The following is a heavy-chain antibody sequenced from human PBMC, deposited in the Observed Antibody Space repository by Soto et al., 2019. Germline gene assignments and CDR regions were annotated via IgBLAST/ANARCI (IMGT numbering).Heavy chain of an antibody. CDR3: ARVGVIRGKMGYFDY. CDR2: IWYDGSNK. D-gene: IGHD3-10*01. J-gene: IGHJ4*02. Sequence: QVQLVESGGGVVQPGRSLRLSCAASGFTFSSYGMHWVRQAPGKGLEWVAVIWYDGSNKYYADSVKGRFTISRDNSKNTLYLQMNSLRAEDTAVYYCARVGVIRGKMGYFDYWGQGTLVTVSS. V-gene: IGHV3-33*01. CDR1: GFTFSSYG.